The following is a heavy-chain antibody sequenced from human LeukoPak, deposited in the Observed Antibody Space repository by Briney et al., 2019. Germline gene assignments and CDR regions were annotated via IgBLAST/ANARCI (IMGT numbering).Heavy chain of an antibody. J-gene: IGHJ4*02. CDR2: IVVGSGNT. Sequence: SVKVSCKASGFTFTSFAVQWVRQARGQRLEWIGWIVVGSGNTNYAQKFQERVTITRDMSTSTAYMELSSLRSEDTAVYYCAADHLHYDSSGSKENWGQGTLVTVSS. V-gene: IGHV1-58*01. CDR1: GFTFTSFA. CDR3: AADHLHYDSSGSKEN. D-gene: IGHD3-22*01.